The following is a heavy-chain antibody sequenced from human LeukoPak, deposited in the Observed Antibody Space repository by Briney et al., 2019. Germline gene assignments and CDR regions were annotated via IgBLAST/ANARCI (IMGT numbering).Heavy chain of an antibody. J-gene: IGHJ6*02. Sequence: GRSLRLSCAASGFTFSSYGMHWVRQAPGKGLEWVAVIWYDGSNKYYADSVKGRFTISRDNSKNTLYLQMNSLRAEDTAVYYCAKVKDGYNFRPIRYYYYGMDVWGQGTTVTVSS. D-gene: IGHD5-24*01. CDR2: IWYDGSNK. V-gene: IGHV3-33*06. CDR1: GFTFSSYG. CDR3: AKVKDGYNFRPIRYYYYGMDV.